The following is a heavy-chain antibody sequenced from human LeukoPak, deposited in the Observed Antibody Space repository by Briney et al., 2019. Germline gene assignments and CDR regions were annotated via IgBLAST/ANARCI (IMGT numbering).Heavy chain of an antibody. CDR2: IYHSGST. CDR1: GYSISSGYY. V-gene: IGHV4-38-2*01. Sequence: LETLSLTCAVSGYSISSGYYWGCIRQPPGKGQEWIGSIYHSGSTYYNPSLKSRVTISVRTYKNQFSLKQSYVPAADTAVYYYARHYTVRGVSNWFDPWGPGTLVTVSS. CDR3: ARHYTVRGVSNWFDP. D-gene: IGHD3-10*01. J-gene: IGHJ5*02.